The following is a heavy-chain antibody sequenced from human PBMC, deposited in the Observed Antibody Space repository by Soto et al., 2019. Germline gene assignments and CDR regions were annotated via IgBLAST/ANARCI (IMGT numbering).Heavy chain of an antibody. J-gene: IGHJ3*01. CDR2: ISYDGSNK. CDR1: GFTFSSYG. V-gene: IGHV3-30*18. Sequence: QVQLVESGGGVVQPGRSLRLSCAASGFTFSSYGMHWVRQAPGKGLEWVAVISYDGSNKYYADSVKGRFTISRDNSKTTLYLQMNSLRAEDTAVYYCAKDLITGPTGDAFDLWGQGTMVTVSS. D-gene: IGHD1-7*01. CDR3: AKDLITGPTGDAFDL.